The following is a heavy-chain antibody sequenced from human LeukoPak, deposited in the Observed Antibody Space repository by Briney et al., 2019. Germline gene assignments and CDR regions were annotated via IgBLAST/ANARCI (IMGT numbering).Heavy chain of an antibody. V-gene: IGHV1-2*06. CDR3: ARELHDYGDPNWFDP. Sequence: GASVKVSCKASGYTFTGYYMHWVRQAPGQGLEWMGRINPNSGGTNYAQKFQGRVTMTRDTSISTAYMELSRLRSDDTAVYYCARELHDYGDPNWFDPWGQGTLVTISS. CDR2: INPNSGGT. CDR1: GYTFTGYY. D-gene: IGHD4-17*01. J-gene: IGHJ5*02.